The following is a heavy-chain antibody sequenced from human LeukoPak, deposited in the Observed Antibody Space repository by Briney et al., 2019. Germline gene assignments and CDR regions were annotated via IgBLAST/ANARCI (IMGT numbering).Heavy chain of an antibody. CDR2: IIPILGIA. D-gene: IGHD4-23*01. Sequence: GSSVKVSCKASGGTFSSYAISWVRQAPGQGLEWMGRIIPILGIANYAQKFQGRVTITADKSTSTAYMELSSLGSEDTAVYYCARDPGGGGNSGVYDYWGQGTLVTVSS. CDR1: GGTFSSYA. J-gene: IGHJ4*02. CDR3: ARDPGGGGNSGVYDY. V-gene: IGHV1-69*04.